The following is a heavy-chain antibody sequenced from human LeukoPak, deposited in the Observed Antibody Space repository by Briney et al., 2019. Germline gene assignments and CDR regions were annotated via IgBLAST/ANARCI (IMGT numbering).Heavy chain of an antibody. Sequence: SETLSLTCTVSGYSISSGYCWGWIRQPPGKGLEWIGSIYHSGSTYYNPSLKSRVTISVDTSKNQFSLKLSSVTAADTAVYYCARSTSDDFWSGYYIGGWDYWGQGTLVTVSS. CDR2: IYHSGST. J-gene: IGHJ4*02. V-gene: IGHV4-38-2*02. CDR3: ARSTSDDFWSGYYIGGWDY. CDR1: GYSISSGYC. D-gene: IGHD3-3*01.